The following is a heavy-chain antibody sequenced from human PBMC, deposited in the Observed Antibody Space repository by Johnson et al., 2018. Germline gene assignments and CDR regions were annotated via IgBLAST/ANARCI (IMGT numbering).Heavy chain of an antibody. CDR2: IYDSGST. D-gene: IGHD4-17*01. CDR1: GGSISRYY. Sequence: QVQLQESGPGLVKPSETLSLTCTVSGGSISRYYWSWIRQPPGKGLGWIGYIYDSGSTNYKPSLKSRVTISVETSKNQFSLRLSSVTAADPAGYYCARVRTTGYYYYMDVWGKGTTVTVSS. CDR3: ARVRTTGYYYYMDV. J-gene: IGHJ6*03. V-gene: IGHV4-59*01.